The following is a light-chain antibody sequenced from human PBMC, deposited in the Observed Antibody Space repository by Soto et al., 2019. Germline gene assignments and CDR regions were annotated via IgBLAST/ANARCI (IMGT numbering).Light chain of an antibody. J-gene: IGKJ5*01. CDR3: QHRNNWVT. CDR1: QNLSTY. Sequence: EIVLTQSPATLLLSPGERATISCRASQNLSTYLAWYQQKPGQAPRLLIYDASLRAAVVPARFSGSGSGTDFTFTISSLEPEDFAVYYCQHRNNWVTFGQGTRLEIK. CDR2: DAS. V-gene: IGKV3-11*01.